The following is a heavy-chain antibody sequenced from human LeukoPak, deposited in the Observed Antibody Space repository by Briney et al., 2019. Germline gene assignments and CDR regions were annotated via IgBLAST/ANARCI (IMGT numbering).Heavy chain of an antibody. CDR1: GFAFDDYP. CDR3: AKAQGMATTEDAFDI. J-gene: IGHJ3*02. Sequence: SLRLSCAAYGFAFDDYPMHSVRQAPGKGLEWVSGISWNRDSIGYADSVKGRFTISRDNAKNSLYLQMNSLRAEDMALYYCAKAQGMATTEDAFDIWGQGTMVTVSS. V-gene: IGHV3-9*03. CDR2: ISWNRDSI. D-gene: IGHD5-24*01.